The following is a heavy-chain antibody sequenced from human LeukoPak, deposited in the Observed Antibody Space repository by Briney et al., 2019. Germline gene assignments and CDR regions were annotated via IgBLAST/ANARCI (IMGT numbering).Heavy chain of an antibody. V-gene: IGHV3-23*01. Sequence: PGGSLRLSCAASGFTFSSYAMSWVRQAPGKGLEWVSAISGGGGSTYYADSVKGRFTISRDNSKNTLYLQMNSLRAEDTAVYYCAKDASYYDSSGSYYFDYWGQGTLVTVSS. CDR2: ISGGGGST. CDR1: GFTFSSYA. D-gene: IGHD3-22*01. CDR3: AKDASYYDSSGSYYFDY. J-gene: IGHJ4*02.